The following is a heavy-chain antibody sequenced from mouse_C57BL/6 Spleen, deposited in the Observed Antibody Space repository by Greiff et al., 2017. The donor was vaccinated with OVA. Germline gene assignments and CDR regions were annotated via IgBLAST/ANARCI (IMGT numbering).Heavy chain of an antibody. Sequence: VQLQQSGPVLVKPGASVKMSCKASGYTFTDYYMNWVKQSHGKSLEWIGVINPYNGGTSYNQKFKGKATLTVDKSSSTAYMELNSLTSEDSAVYYCANTTVVGGGFDVWGTGTTVTVSS. CDR2: INPYNGGT. CDR3: ANTTVVGGGFDV. D-gene: IGHD1-1*01. J-gene: IGHJ1*03. CDR1: GYTFTDYY. V-gene: IGHV1-19*01.